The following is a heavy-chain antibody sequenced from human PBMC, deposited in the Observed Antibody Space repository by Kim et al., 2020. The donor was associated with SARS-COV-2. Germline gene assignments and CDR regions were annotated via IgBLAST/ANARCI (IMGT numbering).Heavy chain of an antibody. CDR1: GGSISSSSYY. D-gene: IGHD3-9*01. Sequence: SQTLSLTCTVSGGSISSSSYYWGWIRQPPGKGLEWIGSIYYSGSTYYNPSLKSRVTISVDTSKNQFSLKLSSVTAADTAVYYCARQLGLRYFDWLSPRDYWGQGTLVTVSS. CDR3: ARQLGLRYFDWLSPRDY. V-gene: IGHV4-39*01. J-gene: IGHJ4*02. CDR2: IYYSGST.